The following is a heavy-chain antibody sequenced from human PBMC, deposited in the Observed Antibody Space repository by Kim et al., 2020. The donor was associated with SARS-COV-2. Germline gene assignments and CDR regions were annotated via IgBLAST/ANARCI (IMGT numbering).Heavy chain of an antibody. J-gene: IGHJ6*01. D-gene: IGHD6-19*01. V-gene: IGHV3-30-3*01. Sequence: GGSLRLSCAASGFTFSSYAMHWVRQAPGKGLEWVAVISYDGSNKYYADSVKGRFTISRDNSKNTLYLQMNSLRAEDTAVYYCAMSVAGKSYYYYGMDVWG. CDR2: ISYDGSNK. CDR3: AMSVAGKSYYYYGMDV. CDR1: GFTFSSYA.